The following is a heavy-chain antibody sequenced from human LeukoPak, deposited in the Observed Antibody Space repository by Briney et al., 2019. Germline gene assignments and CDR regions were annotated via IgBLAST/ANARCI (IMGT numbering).Heavy chain of an antibody. Sequence: SGLPVVKPTRPLTLPRYFSGFPLSTSGMDVGWIRQPPGKALVCLALIYGDADKRYSPSLKSRLTITKDTSKNQVVLTMTNMDPLDTATYYCAHRNPYFDYWGQGTLVTVSS. CDR1: GFPLSTSGMD. J-gene: IGHJ4*02. D-gene: IGHD3-16*01. CDR3: AHRNPYFDY. V-gene: IGHV2-5*02. CDR2: IYGDADK.